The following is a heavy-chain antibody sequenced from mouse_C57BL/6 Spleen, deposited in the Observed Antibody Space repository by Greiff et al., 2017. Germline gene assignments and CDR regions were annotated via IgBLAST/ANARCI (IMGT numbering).Heavy chain of an antibody. CDR2: INYDGSST. J-gene: IGHJ1*03. V-gene: IGHV5-16*01. CDR1: GSTFSDYY. Sequence: EVKLVESEGGLVQPGSSMKLSCTASGSTFSDYYMAWVRQVPEKGLEWVANINYDGSSTYYLDSLKSRFIISRDNAKNILYLQMSSLKSEDTATYYCAREWYFDVWGTGTTVTVSS. CDR3: AREWYFDV.